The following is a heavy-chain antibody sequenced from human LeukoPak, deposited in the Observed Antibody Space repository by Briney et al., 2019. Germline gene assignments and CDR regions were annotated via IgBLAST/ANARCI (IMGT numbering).Heavy chain of an antibody. CDR3: VKDPNIN. J-gene: IGHJ4*02. D-gene: IGHD1-14*01. Sequence: PGGSLRLSCAASGFPFINSEMNWVRQPPGKGLEWVSYISVSGASIYYADSVRGRFTISRDNAKNSLYLQMNKLTVEDTAIYYCVKDPNINWGQGTLVTVSS. CDR2: ISVSGASI. V-gene: IGHV3-48*03. CDR1: GFPFINSE.